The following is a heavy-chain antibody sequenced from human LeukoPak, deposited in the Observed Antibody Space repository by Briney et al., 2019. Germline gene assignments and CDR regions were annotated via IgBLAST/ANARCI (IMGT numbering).Heavy chain of an antibody. D-gene: IGHD6-13*01. CDR2: IYSSGST. V-gene: IGHV4-59*01. CDR1: GDSMSSYY. CDR3: ASQAGLAAPYFVY. Sequence: PSETLSLTCTVSGDSMSSYYWSWIRQPPGKRLEWIGYIYSSGSTNYNPSLKSRVTMSVDTSKNQFSLKVSSVTAADTAVYFCASQAGLAAPYFVYWGQGALVTVSS. J-gene: IGHJ4*02.